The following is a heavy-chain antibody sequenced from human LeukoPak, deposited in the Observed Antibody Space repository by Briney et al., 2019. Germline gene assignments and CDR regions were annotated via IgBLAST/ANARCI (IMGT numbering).Heavy chain of an antibody. CDR1: GFTFGDYA. Sequence: PGRSLRLSCTASGFTFGDYAMSWFRQAPGKGLEWVGFIRSKAYGGTTEYAASVKGRFTISRDDSKSIAYLQMNSLKTEHTAVYYCTRVCRDYGDYVDYWGQGTLVTVSS. CDR2: IRSKAYGGTT. V-gene: IGHV3-49*03. CDR3: TRVCRDYGDYVDY. J-gene: IGHJ4*02. D-gene: IGHD4-17*01.